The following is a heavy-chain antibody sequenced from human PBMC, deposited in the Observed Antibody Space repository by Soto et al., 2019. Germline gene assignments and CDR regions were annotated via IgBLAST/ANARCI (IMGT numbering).Heavy chain of an antibody. CDR1: GYTFTGYY. J-gene: IGHJ5*02. CDR3: ARGVGLRFLEWSPPDWFDP. Sequence: SVKVSCKASGYTFTGYYMHWVRQAPGQGLEWMGWINPNSGGTNYAQKFQGRVTMTRDTSISTAYMELSRLRSDDTAVYYCARGVGLRFLEWSPPDWFDPWGQGTLVTVSS. V-gene: IGHV1-2*02. CDR2: INPNSGGT. D-gene: IGHD3-3*01.